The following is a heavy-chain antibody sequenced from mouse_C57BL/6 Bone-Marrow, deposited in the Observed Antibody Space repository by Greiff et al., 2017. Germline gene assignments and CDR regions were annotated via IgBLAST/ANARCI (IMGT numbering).Heavy chain of an antibody. J-gene: IGHJ2*01. V-gene: IGHV10-3*01. CDR3: VRGGDYYGSSYGDY. D-gene: IGHD1-1*01. CDR1: GFTFNTYA. CDR2: IRSKSSNYAT. Sequence: EVQGVESGGGLVQPKGSLKLSCAASGFTFNTYAMHWVRQAPGKGWEWVARIRSKSSNYATYYAASVKDRFTISRDESQSMLYLQMNNLKTEDTAMYYCVRGGDYYGSSYGDYWGHGTTLTVSS.